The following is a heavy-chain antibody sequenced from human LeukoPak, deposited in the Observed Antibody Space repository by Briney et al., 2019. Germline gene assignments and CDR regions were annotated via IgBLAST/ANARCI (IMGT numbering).Heavy chain of an antibody. V-gene: IGHV3-66*01. CDR2: IYSGGST. Sequence: GGSLRLSCAASGFSVSSNYMSWVRQAPGKGLEWVSVIYSGGSTYHADSVKGRFTISRDNSKNTLYLQMNSLRAEDTAVYYCARGSGGYYDSGRRYYYGMDVWGQGTTVTVSS. J-gene: IGHJ6*02. D-gene: IGHD3-22*01. CDR3: ARGSGGYYDSGRRYYYGMDV. CDR1: GFSVSSNY.